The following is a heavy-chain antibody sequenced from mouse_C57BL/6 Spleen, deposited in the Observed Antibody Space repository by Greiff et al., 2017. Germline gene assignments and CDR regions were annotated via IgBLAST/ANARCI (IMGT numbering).Heavy chain of an antibody. J-gene: IGHJ4*01. D-gene: IGHD3-2*02. Sequence: EVKLMESGPGLVKPSQSLSLTCSVTGYSITSGYYWNWIRQFPGNKLEWMGYISYDGSNNYNPSLKNRISITRDTSKNQFFLKLNSVTTEDTATYYCARTAQGGYYAMDYWGQGTSVTVSS. CDR2: ISYDGSN. CDR3: ARTAQGGYYAMDY. CDR1: GYSITSGYY. V-gene: IGHV3-6*01.